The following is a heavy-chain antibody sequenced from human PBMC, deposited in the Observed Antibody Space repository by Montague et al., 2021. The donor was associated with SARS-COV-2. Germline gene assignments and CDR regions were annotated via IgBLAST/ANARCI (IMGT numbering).Heavy chain of an antibody. CDR2: IWYDGSNK. CDR1: GFNFRTYG. Sequence: SLRLSCAASGFNFRTYGMHWVRQAPGKGLEWVAVIWYDGSNKDYADSVKGRFTISRDNFQYTLYLLMNNLRAEDTAVYYCARDGSLVRGGYFNYDMDVWGQGTTVTVS. J-gene: IGHJ6*02. V-gene: IGHV3-33*01. D-gene: IGHD3-10*01. CDR3: ARDGSLVRGGYFNYDMDV.